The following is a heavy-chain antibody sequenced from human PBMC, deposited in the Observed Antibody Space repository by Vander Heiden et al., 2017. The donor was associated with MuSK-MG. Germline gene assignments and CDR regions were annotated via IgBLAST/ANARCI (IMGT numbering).Heavy chain of an antibody. D-gene: IGHD1-26*01. CDR3: ARDGSSPFDY. CDR2: INPDDGDT. Sequence: AQSGAEVKKPGASVKVSCKGSGFIFKAYYMHWVRQAPGQGLEWMGWINPDDGDTKYAQAFEGRVTMTRDTSIGTVFMEINTLRSDDTAVYFCARDGSSPFDYWGQGTLINVSS. J-gene: IGHJ4*02. CDR1: GFIFKAYY. V-gene: IGHV1-2*02.